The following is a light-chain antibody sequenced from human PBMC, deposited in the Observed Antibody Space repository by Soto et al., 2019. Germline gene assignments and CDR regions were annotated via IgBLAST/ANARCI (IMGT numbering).Light chain of an antibody. CDR3: QSYGDSLSGYV. V-gene: IGLV1-40*01. CDR1: NSNIGAGYD. J-gene: IGLJ1*01. CDR2: GNS. Sequence: QSALTQPPSVSGAPGQRVTISCTRSNSNIGAGYDVHWYQQLPGTAPKLLIYGNSNRPSGVPDRFSGSKSGTSASLTITGLQAEDEADYYCQSYGDSLSGYVFGTGTKVTVL.